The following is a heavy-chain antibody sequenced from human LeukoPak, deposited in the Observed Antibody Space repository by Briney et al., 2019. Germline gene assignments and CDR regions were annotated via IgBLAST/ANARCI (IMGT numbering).Heavy chain of an antibody. CDR1: GGSISSYY. CDR3: ARDGRAGSLFAY. V-gene: IGHV4-59*01. J-gene: IGHJ4*02. Sequence: SETLPLTCTVSGGSISSYYWSWIRQPPGKGLEWIGYIYYSGSTNYNPSLKSRVTISVDTSKNQFSLKLSSVTAADTAIYYCARDGRAGSLFAYWGQGTLVTVSS. CDR2: IYYSGST. D-gene: IGHD6-19*01.